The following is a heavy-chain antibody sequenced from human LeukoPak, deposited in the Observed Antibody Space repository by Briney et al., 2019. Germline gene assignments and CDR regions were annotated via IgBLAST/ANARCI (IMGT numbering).Heavy chain of an antibody. CDR3: ARDTDDFQGLDI. CDR1: GFTFSSFG. D-gene: IGHD3-3*01. J-gene: IGHJ3*02. V-gene: IGHV3-7*01. CDR2: INLDGNGR. Sequence: GGSLRLSCAASGFTFSSFGIHWVRQAQGKGLEWVANINLDGNGRFYVDSVKGRFTISRDNNKKSVYLQMNSLRAEDTAVYYCARDTDDFQGLDIWGQGTRVTVSS.